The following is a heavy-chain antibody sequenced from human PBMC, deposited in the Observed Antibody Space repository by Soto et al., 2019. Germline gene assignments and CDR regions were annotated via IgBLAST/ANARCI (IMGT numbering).Heavy chain of an antibody. Sequence: QVHLVESGGGVVQPGRSLRLSCAASGFTCNRYGMHWVRQAPGKGLEWVALISYDGSIKYYAGSVRGRFTISRDNSENTLYWQMNSLRAEDTAVYYCVRESFSGSYQLYYGLDVWGQGTTVTVSS. CDR1: GFTCNRYG. J-gene: IGHJ6*02. D-gene: IGHD1-26*01. CDR2: ISYDGSIK. CDR3: VRESFSGSYQLYYGLDV. V-gene: IGHV3-30*03.